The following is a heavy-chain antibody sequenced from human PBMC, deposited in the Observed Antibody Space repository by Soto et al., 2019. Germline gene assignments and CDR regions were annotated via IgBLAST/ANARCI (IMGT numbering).Heavy chain of an antibody. D-gene: IGHD4-17*01. CDR1: GYTFTGYY. Sequence: ASVKVSCKASGYTFTGYYMHWVRQAPGQGLEWMGWINPNSGGTNYAQKFQGRVTMTRDTSISTAYMELSRLRSDDTAVYYCARNYGGNSGGNYGMDVWGQGTTVTVS. CDR2: INPNSGGT. J-gene: IGHJ6*02. V-gene: IGHV1-2*02. CDR3: ARNYGGNSGGNYGMDV.